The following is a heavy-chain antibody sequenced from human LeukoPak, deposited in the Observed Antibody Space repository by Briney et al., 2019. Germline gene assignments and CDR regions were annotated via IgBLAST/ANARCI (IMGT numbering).Heavy chain of an antibody. CDR1: GGDLSNYS. D-gene: IGHD3-3*01. CDR2: FIPTYDTG. Sequence: ASVKVSCKTSGGDLSNYSISWVRQAPGQGLEWMGGFIPTYDTGNAAPRFRGRVALTTDGLTNTAYMELSSLRSDDTAVYYCALLRGTRFPMDHWGQGTLVTVSS. J-gene: IGHJ4*02. V-gene: IGHV1-69*05. CDR3: ALLRGTRFPMDH.